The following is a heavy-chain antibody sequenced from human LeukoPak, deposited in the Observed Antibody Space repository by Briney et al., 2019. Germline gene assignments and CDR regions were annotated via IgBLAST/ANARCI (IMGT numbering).Heavy chain of an antibody. J-gene: IGHJ3*02. Sequence: SETLSLTCTVSGGSISSYYWSWIRQPPGKGLEWIGYIYYSGSTNYNPSLKSRVTISVDTSKNQFSLKLSSVTAADTAVYYCARALPYYDILTGYSGQFDAFDIRGQGTMVTVSS. CDR1: GGSISSYY. CDR3: ARALPYYDILTGYSGQFDAFDI. V-gene: IGHV4-59*01. D-gene: IGHD3-9*01. CDR2: IYYSGST.